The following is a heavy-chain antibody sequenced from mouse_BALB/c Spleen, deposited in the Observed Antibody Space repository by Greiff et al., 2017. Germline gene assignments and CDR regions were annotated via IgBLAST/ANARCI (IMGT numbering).Heavy chain of an antibody. CDR1: GYTFTSYW. CDR2: INPSTGYT. J-gene: IGHJ3*01. Sequence: VQLQQSGAELAKPGASVKMSCKASGYTFTSYWMHWVKQRPGQGLEWIGYINPSTGYTEYNQKFKDKATLTADKSSSTAYMQLSSLTSEDSAVYYCASRGNYGAWFAYWGQGTLVTVSA. CDR3: ASRGNYGAWFAY. D-gene: IGHD2-1*01. V-gene: IGHV1-7*01.